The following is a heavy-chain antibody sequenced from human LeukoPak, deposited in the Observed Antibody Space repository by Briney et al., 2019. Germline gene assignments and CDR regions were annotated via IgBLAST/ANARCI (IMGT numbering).Heavy chain of an antibody. CDR2: IYYSGTT. CDR1: GGSISSADYY. V-gene: IGHV4-30-4*08. J-gene: IGHJ4*02. CDR3: ARDSSPFDY. D-gene: IGHD4-11*01. Sequence: KPSQTLSLTCTVSGGSISSADYYWTWIRQPPGKGLEWTGYIYYSGTTYYNPSLKSRVTISLDTSKNQFSLKLSSVTAADTAVYYCARDSSPFDYWGQGTLVTVSS.